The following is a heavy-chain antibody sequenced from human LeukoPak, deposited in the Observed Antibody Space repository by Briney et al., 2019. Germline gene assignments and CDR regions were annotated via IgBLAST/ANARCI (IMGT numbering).Heavy chain of an antibody. J-gene: IGHJ3*02. V-gene: IGHV3-48*04. CDR2: ISSSGNTI. Sequence: GGSLRLSCVASGFTFSSYDMNWVRQTPGKGLEWISYISSSGNTIFYADSVKGRFTISSDNAKKTLYLQMNSLRAEDTAVYYCARAKRNAFDIWGQGTMVTVSS. CDR1: GFTFSSYD. CDR3: ARAKRNAFDI.